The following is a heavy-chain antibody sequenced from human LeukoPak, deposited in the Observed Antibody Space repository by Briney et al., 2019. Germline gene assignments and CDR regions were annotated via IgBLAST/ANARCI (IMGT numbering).Heavy chain of an antibody. CDR2: INHSGST. CDR1: GGSFSGYY. Sequence: PSQTLSLTCAVYGGSFSGYYWSWIRQPPGKGLEWIGEINHSGSTNYSPSLKSRVTISVDTSKNQFSLKLSSVTAADTAVYYCAREVGDYSNFYYYYYMDVWGKGTTVTVSS. D-gene: IGHD4-11*01. CDR3: AREVGDYSNFYYYYYMDV. J-gene: IGHJ6*03. V-gene: IGHV4-34*01.